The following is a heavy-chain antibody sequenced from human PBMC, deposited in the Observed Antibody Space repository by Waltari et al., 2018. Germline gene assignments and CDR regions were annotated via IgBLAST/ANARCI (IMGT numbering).Heavy chain of an antibody. CDR2: ISYDGSNK. CDR1: GFTFRSYA. D-gene: IGHD6-6*01. Sequence: QVQLVESGGGVVQPGRSLRLSCAASGFTFRSYAMHWVRQAPGKGLEWVAVISYDGSNKYYADSVKGRFTISRDNSKNTLYLQMNSLRAEDTAVYYCARESRRIAARQLDYWGQGTLVTVSS. V-gene: IGHV3-30*01. CDR3: ARESRRIAARQLDY. J-gene: IGHJ4*02.